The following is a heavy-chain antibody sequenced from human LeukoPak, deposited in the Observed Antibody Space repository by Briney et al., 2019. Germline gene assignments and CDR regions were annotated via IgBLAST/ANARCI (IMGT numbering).Heavy chain of an antibody. D-gene: IGHD2-2*01. CDR1: GFTFSNYA. J-gene: IGHJ6*03. V-gene: IGHV3-66*04. Sequence: GRSLRPSCAASGFTFSNYAMSWVRQAPGKGLEWVSVIYSGGSTYYADSVKGRFTISRDNAKNSLYLQMNSLRAEDTAVYYCVRPRYCSSSNCYMDVWGKGTTVIVSS. CDR3: VRPRYCSSSNCYMDV. CDR2: IYSGGST.